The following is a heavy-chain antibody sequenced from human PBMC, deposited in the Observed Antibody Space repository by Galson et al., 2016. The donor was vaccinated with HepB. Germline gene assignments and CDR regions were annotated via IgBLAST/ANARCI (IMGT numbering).Heavy chain of an antibody. V-gene: IGHV4-59*01. CDR2: IYYTGTT. Sequence: SETLSLTCTVSGGSINSYYWSWIRQPPGKGLEWIGYIYYTGTTNYIPSLKSRVTMSVDTSKNQFSLKRNSVTAADTAVYYCARGRLRNWFYPWGQGTLVTVSS. CDR3: ARGRLRNWFYP. J-gene: IGHJ5*02. CDR1: GGSINSYY. D-gene: IGHD5-12*01.